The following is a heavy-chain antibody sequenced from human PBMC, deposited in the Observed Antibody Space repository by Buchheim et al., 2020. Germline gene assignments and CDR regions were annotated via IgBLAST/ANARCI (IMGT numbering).Heavy chain of an antibody. CDR2: INHSGST. CDR3: ARAVITIFGVVTRYYYYYMDV. Sequence: QVQLQQWGAGLLKPSETLSLTCAAYGGSFSGYYWSWIRQPPGKGLEWIGEINHSGSTNYNPSLKSRVTISVDTSKNQFSLKLSSVTAADTAVYYCARAVITIFGVVTRYYYYYMDVWGKGTT. V-gene: IGHV4-34*01. CDR1: GGSFSGYY. J-gene: IGHJ6*03. D-gene: IGHD3-3*01.